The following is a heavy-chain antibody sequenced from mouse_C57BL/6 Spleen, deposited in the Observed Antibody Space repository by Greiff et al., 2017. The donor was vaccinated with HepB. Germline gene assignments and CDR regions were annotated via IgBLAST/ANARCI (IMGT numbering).Heavy chain of an antibody. CDR2: ISNLAYSI. CDR3: ARRLDYEGYYYAMDY. J-gene: IGHJ4*01. CDR1: GFTFSDYG. Sequence: EVHLVESGGGLVQPGGSLKLSCAASGFTFSDYGMAWVRQAPRKGPGWVAFISNLAYSIYYADTLSGRFTISRENAKNTLYLEMSSLRSEDTAMYYCARRLDYEGYYYAMDYWGQGTSVTVSS. D-gene: IGHD1-1*01. V-gene: IGHV5-15*01.